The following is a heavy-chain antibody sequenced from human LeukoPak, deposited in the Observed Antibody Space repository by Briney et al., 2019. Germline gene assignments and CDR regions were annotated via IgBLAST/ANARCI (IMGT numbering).Heavy chain of an antibody. V-gene: IGHV4-39*02. D-gene: IGHD3-22*01. CDR3: SRLTHSYYSDTSGYYPYYYMDV. Sequence: PSETLSLTCTVSAGSISSSDDYWGWIRQSPGKGLEWIGRISYSGNTYYNPSLKSRDTISVDTSKNHFSLRLSSVTAADTAVYYCSRLTHSYYSDTSGYYPYYYMDVWGEGTTVAVSS. CDR1: AGSISSSDDY. CDR2: ISYSGNT. J-gene: IGHJ6*03.